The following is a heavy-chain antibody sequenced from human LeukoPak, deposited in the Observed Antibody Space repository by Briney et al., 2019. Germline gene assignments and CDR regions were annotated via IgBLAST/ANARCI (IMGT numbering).Heavy chain of an antibody. CDR1: GGTFSSYV. J-gene: IGHJ4*02. CDR2: IIPIFGTA. D-gene: IGHD6-19*01. Sequence: SVKVSCKASGGTFSSYVISWVRQAPGQGLEWMGGIIPIFGTANYAQKFQGRVTITTDESTSTAYMELSSLRSEDTAVYYCASWPVGWYGEDSWGQGTLVTVSS. CDR3: ASWPVGWYGEDS. V-gene: IGHV1-69*05.